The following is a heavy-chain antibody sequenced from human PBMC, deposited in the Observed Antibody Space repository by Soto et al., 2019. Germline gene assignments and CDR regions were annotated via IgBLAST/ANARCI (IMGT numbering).Heavy chain of an antibody. CDR1: GDTFTTNY. Sequence: QEQLVQSGAEAKEPGASLKVSCKASGDTFTTNYIHWVRQAPGQGLEWMGRINPNSGATLYAQKLQGSRTLTTDTSTSTVYMDLNGLKPEVSAVSYCASQVLCDMEVWGQGTTVTVSS. CDR2: INPNSGAT. CDR3: ASQVLCDMEV. D-gene: IGHD2-21*01. J-gene: IGHJ6*02. V-gene: IGHV1-46*04.